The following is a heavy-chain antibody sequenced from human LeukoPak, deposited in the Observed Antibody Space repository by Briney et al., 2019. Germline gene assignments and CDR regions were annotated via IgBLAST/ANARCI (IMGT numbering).Heavy chain of an antibody. V-gene: IGHV3-23*01. CDR3: ARAARYYYGSGSYYNTAYYFDY. J-gene: IGHJ4*02. D-gene: IGHD3-10*01. CDR1: GFTFSSYA. Sequence: GGSLRLSCAASGFTFSSYAMSWVRQAPGKGLEWVSAISGSGGSTYYADSVKGRFTISRDNAKNSLYLQMNSLRAEDTAVYYCARAARYYYGSGSYYNTAYYFDYWGQGTLVTVSS. CDR2: ISGSGGST.